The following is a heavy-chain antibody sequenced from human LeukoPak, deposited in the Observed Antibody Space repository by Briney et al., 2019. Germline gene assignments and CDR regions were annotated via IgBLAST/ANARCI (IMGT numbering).Heavy chain of an antibody. CDR3: ASGLLRELLRGDDAFDI. Sequence: GGSLRLSCAASGFTFSSYGMSWVRQAPGKGLEWVSGIRSSGDSTYYADSVKGRFTISRDNSKNTLYLQMGSLRAEDMAVYYCASGLLRELLRGDDAFDIWGQGTMVTVSS. V-gene: IGHV3-23*01. D-gene: IGHD1-26*01. CDR1: GFTFSSYG. CDR2: IRSSGDST. J-gene: IGHJ3*02.